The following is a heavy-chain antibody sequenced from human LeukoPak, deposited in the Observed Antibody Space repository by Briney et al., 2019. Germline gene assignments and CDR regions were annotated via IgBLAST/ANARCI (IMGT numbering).Heavy chain of an antibody. V-gene: IGHV1-2*02. CDR2: INPNSGGT. Sequence: ASVKVSCKASGYTFTGYYMHWVRQAPGQGLEWMGWINPNSGGTNYAQKFQGRVTMTRDTSISTAYMELSRLRSDDTAVYYCARESGSADGTYYYDSSGYLYVYWGQGTLVTVSS. CDR1: GYTFTGYY. CDR3: ARESGSADGTYYYDSSGYLYVY. J-gene: IGHJ4*02. D-gene: IGHD3-22*01.